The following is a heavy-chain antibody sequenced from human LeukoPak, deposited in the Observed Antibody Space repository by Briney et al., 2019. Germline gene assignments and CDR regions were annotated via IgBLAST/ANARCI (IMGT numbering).Heavy chain of an antibody. V-gene: IGHV4-61*02. CDR3: ARGGSSWPIPPHWFDY. CDR2: VYTSGAT. D-gene: IGHD6-13*01. J-gene: IGHJ4*02. CDR1: GDSITTGNYY. Sequence: LQTLSLTCTVSGDSITTGNYYWSWVRQPAGKGLEWIGRVYTSGATNSNPSLKNRVSISIDPSKNQFSLDLDSVTAADTAVYYCARGGSSWPIPPHWFDYWGPGVLVTVSS.